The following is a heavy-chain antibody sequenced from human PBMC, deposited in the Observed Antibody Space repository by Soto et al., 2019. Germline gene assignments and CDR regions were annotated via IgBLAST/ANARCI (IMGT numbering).Heavy chain of an antibody. CDR2: IYPADSDT. CDR3: ARISNSTASYYEYYGMDI. Sequence: PGESLKISCKGSGYSFPSQCIGWVRQMPWKGLEWMGNIYPADSDTRYSPSFQGQVTISADKSIRTAYLQWSSLKASDTGIYYCARISNSTASYYEYYGMDIWGQGTTVTVSS. J-gene: IGHJ6*02. D-gene: IGHD6-13*01. CDR1: GYSFPSQC. V-gene: IGHV5-51*01.